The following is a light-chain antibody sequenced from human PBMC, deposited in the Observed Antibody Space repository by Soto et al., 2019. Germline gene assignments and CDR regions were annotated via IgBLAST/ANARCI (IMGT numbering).Light chain of an antibody. CDR1: QRVISDY. CDR3: QQYEASPWT. CDR2: ATS. Sequence: ENVLTQSPGTLSLSPGEGASLSCRASQRVISDYFGWYQQKEGQAPRLIIYATSRRAAGIPDRFSGSGSETDFTLTISRVEPADSAIYYCQQYEASPWTFGQGTELEIK. V-gene: IGKV3-20*01. J-gene: IGKJ1*01.